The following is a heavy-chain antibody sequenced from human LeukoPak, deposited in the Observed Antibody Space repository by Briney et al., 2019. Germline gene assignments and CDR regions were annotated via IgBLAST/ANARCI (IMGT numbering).Heavy chain of an antibody. Sequence: GESLKISCKGSGYSFTSYWIGWVRQMPGKGLEWMGIIYPGDSDTRYSPSFQGQVTISADKSISTAYLQWSSLKASDTAMYYCARHGAEGDTSGYSYVPFYWGQGTLVTVSS. J-gene: IGHJ4*02. V-gene: IGHV5-51*01. CDR1: GYSFTSYW. CDR2: IYPGDSDT. D-gene: IGHD3-22*01. CDR3: ARHGAEGDTSGYSYVPFY.